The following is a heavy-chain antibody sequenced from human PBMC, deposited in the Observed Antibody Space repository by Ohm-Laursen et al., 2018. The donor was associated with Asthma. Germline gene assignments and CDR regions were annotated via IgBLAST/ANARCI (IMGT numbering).Heavy chain of an antibody. Sequence: GPLSLTCTVSGASITRNFWGWIRQSPGKGLEWIGSMYYIGSPKYNPSLESRVTMSVDTSKNQFSLRLSSLTAADTAVYYCARDTVNAFENWGQGLMVTVSS. D-gene: IGHD4-17*01. CDR3: ARDTVNAFEN. V-gene: IGHV4-59*01. CDR1: GASITRNF. J-gene: IGHJ3*02. CDR2: MYYIGSP.